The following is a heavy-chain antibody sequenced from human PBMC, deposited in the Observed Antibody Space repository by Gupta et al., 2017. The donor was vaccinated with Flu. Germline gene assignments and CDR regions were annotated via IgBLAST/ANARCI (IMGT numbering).Heavy chain of an antibody. Sequence: IHWVRQAPGKGLEWVARIDGEGSGTSYADSVKGRFTISRDNAKNTASLQMNSLRDEDTAVYYCGSVFESWGQGTLVTASS. CDR3: GSVFES. V-gene: IGHV3-74*01. J-gene: IGHJ4*02. CDR2: IDGEGSGT.